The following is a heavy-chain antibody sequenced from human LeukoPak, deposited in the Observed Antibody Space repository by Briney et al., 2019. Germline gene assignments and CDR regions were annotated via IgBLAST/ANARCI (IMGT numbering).Heavy chain of an antibody. CDR3: ARGWIVDTAPYYYYYMDV. CDR1: GGSISSYY. Sequence: KTSETLSLTCTVSGGSISSYYWSWIRQPAGKGLEWIGRIYTSGSTNYNPSLKSRVTMSVDTSKNQFSLKLSSVTAADTAVYYCARGWIVDTAPYYYYYMDVWGKGTTVTVSS. D-gene: IGHD5-18*01. V-gene: IGHV4-4*07. J-gene: IGHJ6*03. CDR2: IYTSGST.